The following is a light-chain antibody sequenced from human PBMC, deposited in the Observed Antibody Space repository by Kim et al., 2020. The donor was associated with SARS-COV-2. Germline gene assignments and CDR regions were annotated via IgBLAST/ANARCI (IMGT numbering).Light chain of an antibody. CDR2: YNG. CDR1: NIGSES. V-gene: IGLV3-21*04. CDR3: QVWDSSSDHVV. Sequence: APEKAARITCGGNNIGSESVHWYQQKPGQAPVLVIYYNGDRPSGIPERFSGSNSGNTATLTISRVEAGDEADYYCQVWDSSSDHVVFGGGTQLTVL. J-gene: IGLJ2*01.